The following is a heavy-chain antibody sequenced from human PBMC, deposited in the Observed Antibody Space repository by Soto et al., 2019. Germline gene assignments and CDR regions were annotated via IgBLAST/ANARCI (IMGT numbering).Heavy chain of an antibody. CDR1: GFSLSSTRMA. CDR3: AHIVVAGLGYYFDY. V-gene: IGHV2-5*02. J-gene: IGHJ4*02. CDR2: IYWDDDK. D-gene: IGHD6-19*01. Sequence: QITLKESGPALVKPTQTLTLTCTFSGFSLSSTRMAVGWIRQPPGKALEWLALIYWDDDKRYSPFLKSRLTNTKDTYKNQVVLTMSNMDPVDTARYYCAHIVVAGLGYYFDYWGQGTLVTVYS.